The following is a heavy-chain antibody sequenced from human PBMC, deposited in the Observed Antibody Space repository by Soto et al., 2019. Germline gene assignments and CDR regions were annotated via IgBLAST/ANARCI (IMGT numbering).Heavy chain of an antibody. Sequence: GGSLRLSCAASGFTFSSYSMNWVRQAPGKGLEWVSSISSSSSYIYYADSVKGRFTISRDNAKNSLYLQMNSLRAEDTAVYYCARDQEVAAGKGRYYYYYYYMDVWGKGTTVTVSS. CDR1: GFTFSSYS. D-gene: IGHD6-13*01. CDR3: ARDQEVAAGKGRYYYYYYYMDV. CDR2: ISSSSSYI. V-gene: IGHV3-21*01. J-gene: IGHJ6*03.